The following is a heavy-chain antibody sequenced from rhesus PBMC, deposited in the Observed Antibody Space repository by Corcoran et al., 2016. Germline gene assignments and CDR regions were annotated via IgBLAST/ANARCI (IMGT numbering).Heavy chain of an antibody. Sequence: QVQLQESGPGLVKPSETLSLTCAVSGGSITTNSWSWIRQGPGKGSEWIGTIYGGRGSTSYKSSLKSRATISTDTSKNQFSRKLTSVTAADTAVYYCARYSTVAVRYFDYWGQGVLVTVSS. V-gene: IGHV4-147*01. J-gene: IGHJ4*01. CDR2: IYGGRGST. CDR3: ARYSTVAVRYFDY. D-gene: IGHD5-24*01. CDR1: GGSITTNS.